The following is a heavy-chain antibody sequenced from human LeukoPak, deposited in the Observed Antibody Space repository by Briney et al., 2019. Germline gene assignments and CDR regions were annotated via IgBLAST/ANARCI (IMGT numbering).Heavy chain of an antibody. CDR2: ISSSSSYI. CDR1: GFTFSSYS. CDR3: ASPRGHFGVLGMDV. D-gene: IGHD3-16*01. J-gene: IGHJ6*02. Sequence: GGSLRLSCAASGFTFSSYSMNWVRQAPGKGLEWVSSISSSSSYIYYADSVKGRFTISRDNAKNSLYLQMNSLRAEDTAVYYCASPRGHFGVLGMDVRGQGTTVTVSS. V-gene: IGHV3-21*04.